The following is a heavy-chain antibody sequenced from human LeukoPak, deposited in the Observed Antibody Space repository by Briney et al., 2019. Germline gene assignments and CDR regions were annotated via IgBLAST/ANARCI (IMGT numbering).Heavy chain of an antibody. Sequence: GGSLRLSCAASGFTFSNYGIPWVRQAPGKGLEWVAVVWSDAKNKYYADSVKGRFTLSRDNFKTMVYLQMSSLRAEDTAIYYCTRATTNYFDYWGQGTLVTVSS. CDR2: VWSDAKNK. CDR3: TRATTNYFDY. J-gene: IGHJ4*02. D-gene: IGHD1-26*01. CDR1: GFTFSNYG. V-gene: IGHV3-33*01.